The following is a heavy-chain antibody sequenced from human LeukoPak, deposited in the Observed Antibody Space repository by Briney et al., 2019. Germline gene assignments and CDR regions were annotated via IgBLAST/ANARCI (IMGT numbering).Heavy chain of an antibody. CDR1: GDSVSGNRAV. V-gene: IGHV6-1*01. Sequence: SQTLSLTCAISGDSVSGNRAVWNWIRQSPSRGLEWLGRTYYRSKWNFDYAVSVKSRITNNPDTSKNQFSLHLNSVTPEDTAVYYCARDAPGQSYFDYWGQGTLVTVSS. CDR2: TYYRSKWNF. CDR3: ARDAPGQSYFDY. J-gene: IGHJ4*02.